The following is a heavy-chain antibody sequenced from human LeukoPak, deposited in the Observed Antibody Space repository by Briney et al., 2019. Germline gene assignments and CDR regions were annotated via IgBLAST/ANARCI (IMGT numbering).Heavy chain of an antibody. J-gene: IGHJ4*02. CDR3: ARGYCSSTSCSLPFIL. CDR2: IIPILGIA. CDR1: GGTFSSYT. V-gene: IGHV1-69*02. D-gene: IGHD2-2*01. Sequence: GASVKVSCKASGGTFSSYTISWVRQAPGQGLEWMGRIIPILGIANYAQKFQGRVTITADKSTSTAYMELSSLGSEDTAVYYCARGYCSSTSCSLPFILWGQGTLVTVSS.